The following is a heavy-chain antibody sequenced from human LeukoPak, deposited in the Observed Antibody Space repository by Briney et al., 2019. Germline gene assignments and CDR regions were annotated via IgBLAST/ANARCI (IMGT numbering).Heavy chain of an antibody. J-gene: IGHJ4*02. CDR3: ARDQGVY. D-gene: IGHD3-16*01. CDR1: GFTFSSYA. V-gene: IGHV3-30-3*01. Sequence: GESLRLSCAASGFTFSSYAMHWVRQAPGKGLEWVAVISYDGSNKYYADSVKGRFTISRDNSKNTLYLQMNSLRAEDTAVYYCARDQGVYWGQGTLVTVSS. CDR2: ISYDGSNK.